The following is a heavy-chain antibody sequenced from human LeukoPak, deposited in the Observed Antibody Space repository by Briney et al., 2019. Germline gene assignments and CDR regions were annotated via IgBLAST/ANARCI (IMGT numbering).Heavy chain of an antibody. CDR2: MNPNSGDT. V-gene: IGHV1-8*01. J-gene: IGHJ5*02. Sequence: ASVKVSCKASGYTFTSYDINWVRQATGQGLEWMGWMNPNSGDTGYAQKFQGRVTITRNTSISTAYMELSSLRSEDTAVYYCARSAIVGATLGWFDPWGQGTLVTVSS. CDR1: GYTFTSYD. CDR3: ARSAIVGATLGWFDP. D-gene: IGHD1-26*01.